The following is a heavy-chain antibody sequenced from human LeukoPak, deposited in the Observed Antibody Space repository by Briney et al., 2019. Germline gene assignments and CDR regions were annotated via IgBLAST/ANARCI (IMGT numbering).Heavy chain of an antibody. CDR1: GYTFTSYG. D-gene: IGHD3-10*01. CDR2: ISAYNGNT. J-gene: IGHJ4*02. V-gene: IGHV1-18*01. Sequence: ASVKVSCKASGYTFTSYGISWVRQAPGQGLEWVGWISAYNGNTNYAQTLQGRVTMTTDTSTSTAYMELRSLRSDDTAVYYCARRGLWFGESYYFDYWGQGTLVTVSS. CDR3: ARRGLWFGESYYFDY.